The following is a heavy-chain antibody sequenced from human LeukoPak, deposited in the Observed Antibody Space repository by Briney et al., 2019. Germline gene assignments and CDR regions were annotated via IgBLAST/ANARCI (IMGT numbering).Heavy chain of an antibody. Sequence: GGSLRLSCAASGFTFSSYWMSWVRQAPGRGLEWVANIKQDGSEKYYVDSVKGRFTISRDNAKNSLYLQMNSLRAEDTAVYYCARDGLRPPFVGGMDVWGKGTTVTVSS. CDR3: ARDGLRPPFVGGMDV. V-gene: IGHV3-7*03. J-gene: IGHJ6*04. D-gene: IGHD5-18*01. CDR2: IKQDGSEK. CDR1: GFTFSSYW.